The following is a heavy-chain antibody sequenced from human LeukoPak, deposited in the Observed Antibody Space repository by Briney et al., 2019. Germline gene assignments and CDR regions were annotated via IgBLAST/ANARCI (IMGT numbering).Heavy chain of an antibody. J-gene: IGHJ6*03. CDR3: ARLVGATTFYYYYMDV. CDR2: ISAYNGNT. CDR1: GYTFTSYG. D-gene: IGHD1-26*01. V-gene: IGHV1-18*01. Sequence: ASVKVSCKASGYTFTSYGISWVRQAPGQGLEWMGWISAYNGNTNYAQKLQGRVTKTTDTSTSTAYMELRSLRSDDTAVYYCARLVGATTFYYYYMDVWGKGTTVTVSS.